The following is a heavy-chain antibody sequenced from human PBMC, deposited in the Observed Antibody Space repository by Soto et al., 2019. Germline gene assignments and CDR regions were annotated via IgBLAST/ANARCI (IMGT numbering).Heavy chain of an antibody. CDR2: MSYDGSNK. D-gene: IGHD5-12*01. J-gene: IGHJ4*02. Sequence: QVQLVESGGGVVQPGRSLRLSCAASGFTFSSYGMHWVRQAPGKGLEWVAVMSYDGSNKYYADSVKGRFTISRDNSKNTLYLQMNSLRAEDTAVYYCAKDRSSGYELFTFDYWGQGTLVTVSS. V-gene: IGHV3-30*18. CDR3: AKDRSSGYELFTFDY. CDR1: GFTFSSYG.